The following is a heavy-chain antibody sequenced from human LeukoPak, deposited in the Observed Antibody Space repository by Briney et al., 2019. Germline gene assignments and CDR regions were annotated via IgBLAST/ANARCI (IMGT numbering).Heavy chain of an antibody. CDR2: IYTSGST. CDR1: GGSIGSGSYY. J-gene: IGHJ4*02. D-gene: IGHD2-15*01. V-gene: IGHV4-61*02. Sequence: SETLSLTCTVSGGSIGSGSYYWSWIRQPAGKGLEWIGRIYTSGSTNYNPSLKSRVTISVDTSKNQFSLKLSSVTAADTAVYYCARALVVAATSGYFDYWGQGTLVTVSS. CDR3: ARALVVAATSGYFDY.